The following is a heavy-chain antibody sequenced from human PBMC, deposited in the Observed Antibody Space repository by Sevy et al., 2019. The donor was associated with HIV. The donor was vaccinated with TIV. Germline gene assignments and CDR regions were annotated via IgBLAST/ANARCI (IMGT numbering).Heavy chain of an antibody. CDR2: IKQDGSEK. D-gene: IGHD1-26*01. CDR1: GFTFSSYW. CDR3: ARDEAKGSYDGNSIIACDY. V-gene: IGHV3-7*01. Sequence: GGSLRLSCAASGFTFSSYWMSWVRQAPGKGLEWVANIKQDGSEKYYVDVVKGRFTISRDNAKDTLYMQMNSLRAEDTAVCYCARDEAKGSYDGNSIIACDYWGQGTLVTVSS. J-gene: IGHJ4*02.